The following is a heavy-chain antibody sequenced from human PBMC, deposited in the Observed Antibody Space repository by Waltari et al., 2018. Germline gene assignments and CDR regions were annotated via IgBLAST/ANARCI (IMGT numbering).Heavy chain of an antibody. J-gene: IGHJ4*02. V-gene: IGHV3-49*04. CDR1: GFTFGDYA. D-gene: IGHD2-21*02. CDR2: IRSKAYGGTT. Sequence: EVQLVESGGGLVQPGRSLRLSCTASGFTFGDYAMSWVRQAPGKGLEWVGFIRSKAYGGTTEYAASVKGRFTISRDDSKSIAYLQMNSLKTEDTAVYYCTSEGVETDYWGQGTLVTVSS. CDR3: TSEGVETDY.